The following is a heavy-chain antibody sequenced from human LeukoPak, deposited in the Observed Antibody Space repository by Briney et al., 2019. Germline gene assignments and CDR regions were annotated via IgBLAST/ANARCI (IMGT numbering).Heavy chain of an antibody. CDR3: AGRRVLDASFDY. V-gene: IGHV3-66*02. CDR1: GFTVSNNY. D-gene: IGHD3-16*01. Sequence: GGSLRLSCAASGFTVSNNYMSWVRQAPGKGLEWVSVIYSGDNTYYVESVKGRFTISRDNSKNRLFLQMNRLRAEDTAVYYCAGRRVLDASFDYWGQGTLVTVSS. CDR2: IYSGDNT. J-gene: IGHJ4*02.